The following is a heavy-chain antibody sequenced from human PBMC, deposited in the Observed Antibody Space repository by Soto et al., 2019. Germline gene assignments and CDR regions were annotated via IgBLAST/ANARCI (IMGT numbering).Heavy chain of an antibody. Sequence: GESLKISCKGSGYSFTSSWIGWVRQMPGKGLEWMGIIYPGDSDTRYSPSFQGQVTISADKSISTAYLQWSSLKASGTAMYYCARLGYRSSEPFDYWGQGTLVTVSS. CDR2: IYPGDSDT. V-gene: IGHV5-51*01. D-gene: IGHD2-15*01. CDR1: GYSFTSSW. CDR3: ARLGYRSSEPFDY. J-gene: IGHJ4*02.